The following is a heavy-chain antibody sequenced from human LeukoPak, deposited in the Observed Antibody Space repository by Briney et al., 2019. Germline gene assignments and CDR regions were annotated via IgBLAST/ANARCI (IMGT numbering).Heavy chain of an antibody. CDR2: IIPIFGTA. CDR1: GGTCSSYA. CDR3: ARGPLASSCML. D-gene: IGHD6-13*01. J-gene: IGHJ4*02. V-gene: IGHV1-69*01. Sequence: SERVSCKASGGTCSSYAICWVRQASGQWLELMGGIIPIFGTANYAQKFQGRVTITADESTSTAYMELSSLRSEDTAVYYWARGPLASSCMLWGQGTLVTVSS.